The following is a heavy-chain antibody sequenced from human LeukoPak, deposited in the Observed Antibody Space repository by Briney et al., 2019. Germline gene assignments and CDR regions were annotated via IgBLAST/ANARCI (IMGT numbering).Heavy chain of an antibody. CDR1: GFTLSTYN. CDR2: IRSSSNYR. Sequence: GGSLRLSCAASGFTLSTYNINWVRRAPGKALEWVSAIRSSSNYRYYADSVKRRFTIYRDNAKNSLYLQMNSLRAEDTDVYYCARDVGASAADAFDIWGQGTMVTVSS. V-gene: IGHV3-21*01. J-gene: IGHJ3*02. D-gene: IGHD1-26*01. CDR3: ARDVGASAADAFDI.